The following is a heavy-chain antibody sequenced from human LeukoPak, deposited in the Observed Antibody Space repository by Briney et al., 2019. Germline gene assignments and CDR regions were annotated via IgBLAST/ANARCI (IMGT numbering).Heavy chain of an antibody. J-gene: IGHJ4*02. Sequence: GGSLRLSCAASGFTFSSYDMNWVRHAPGKGLEWVSYISYSGSNIYYADSVKGRFIISRDNAKNSLYLQMNSLRAEDKAVYYCARGLTTGGQGTLVTVSS. CDR1: GFTFSSYD. V-gene: IGHV3-48*03. D-gene: IGHD4-11*01. CDR3: ARGLTT. CDR2: ISYSGSNI.